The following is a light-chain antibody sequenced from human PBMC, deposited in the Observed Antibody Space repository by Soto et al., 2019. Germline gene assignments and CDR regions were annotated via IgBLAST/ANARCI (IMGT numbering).Light chain of an antibody. J-gene: IGKJ1*01. CDR1: QSVSSSY. V-gene: IGKV3-15*01. CDR2: GAF. Sequence: EIVLTQSPGTLSLSPGERATLSCRASQSVSSSYLAWYQQKPGQAPRLLIYGAFTRATGIPARFSGSGSGTEFTLTISSLQSEDFAVYYCQQYNNWPQTFGQGTKVDIK. CDR3: QQYNNWPQT.